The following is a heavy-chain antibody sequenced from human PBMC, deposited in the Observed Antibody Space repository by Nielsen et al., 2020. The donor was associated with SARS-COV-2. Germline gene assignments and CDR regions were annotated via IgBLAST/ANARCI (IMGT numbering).Heavy chain of an antibody. CDR3: ARDRGDYDYVWGSYRMDGMDV. Sequence: ASVKVSCKASGYTFTSYDINWVRQATGQGLEWMGWMNPNSGNTGYAQKFQGRVTMTRDTSTSTVYMELSSLRSEDTAVYYCARDRGDYDYVWGSYRMDGMDVWGQGTTVTVSS. V-gene: IGHV1-8*01. D-gene: IGHD3-16*02. J-gene: IGHJ6*02. CDR1: GYTFTSYD. CDR2: MNPNSGNT.